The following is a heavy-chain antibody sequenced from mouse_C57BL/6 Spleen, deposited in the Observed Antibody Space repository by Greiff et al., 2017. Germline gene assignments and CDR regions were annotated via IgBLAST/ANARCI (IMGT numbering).Heavy chain of an antibody. CDR1: GYAFSSSW. Sequence: VKLMESGPELVKPGASVKISCKASGYAFSSSWMNWVKQRPGKGLEWIGRLYPGDGDTNYNGKFKGKATLTADKSSSTAYMQLSSLTSEDSAVYFCAHYYGSPDWYFDFWGTGTTVTVSS. V-gene: IGHV1-82*01. J-gene: IGHJ1*03. D-gene: IGHD1-1*01. CDR3: AHYYGSPDWYFDF. CDR2: LYPGDGDT.